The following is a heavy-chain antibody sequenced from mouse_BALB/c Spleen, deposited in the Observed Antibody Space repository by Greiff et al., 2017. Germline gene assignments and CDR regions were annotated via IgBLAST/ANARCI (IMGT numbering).Heavy chain of an antibody. V-gene: IGHV3-8*02. D-gene: IGHD1-1*01. Sequence: EVKLVESGPSLVKPSQTLSLTCSVTGDSITSGYWNWIRKFPGNKLEYMGYISYSGSTYYNPSLKSRISITRDTSKNQYYLQLNSVTTEDTATYYCARFGLLQAWFAYWGQGTLVTVSA. J-gene: IGHJ3*01. CDR3: ARFGLLQAWFAY. CDR2: ISYSGST. CDR1: GDSITSGY.